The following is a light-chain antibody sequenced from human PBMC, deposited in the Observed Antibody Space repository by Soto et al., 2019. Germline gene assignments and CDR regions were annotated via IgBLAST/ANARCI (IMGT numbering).Light chain of an antibody. Sequence: QSALTQPASVSGSPGQSITISRTGTSSDVGGYNYVSWYQQHPDKAPKLVIYGVSGRPSGVSNRFSGSKSGSTASLTISGLQAEDEADYYCSSYTSSSTNYVFGTGTKLTVL. V-gene: IGLV2-14*03. CDR1: SSDVGGYNY. CDR2: GVS. J-gene: IGLJ1*01. CDR3: SSYTSSSTNYV.